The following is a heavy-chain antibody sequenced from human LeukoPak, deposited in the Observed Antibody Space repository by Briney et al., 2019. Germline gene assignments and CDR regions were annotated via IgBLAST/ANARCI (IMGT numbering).Heavy chain of an antibody. CDR1: GFTFNIYD. D-gene: IGHD3-10*01. V-gene: IGHV3-30*02. Sequence: GGSLRPSCAALGFTFNIYDMHWVSQAPGKGLEWGAFIWTDGNNKYYADSVRGRFTISRDNSKNTLYLQMNSLRPEDTAVYYCARRYGSGSYYFDNWGQGTLVTVSS. J-gene: IGHJ4*02. CDR3: ARRYGSGSYYFDN. CDR2: IWTDGNNK.